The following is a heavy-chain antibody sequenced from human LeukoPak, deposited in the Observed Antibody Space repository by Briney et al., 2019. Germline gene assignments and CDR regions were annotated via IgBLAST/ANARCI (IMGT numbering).Heavy chain of an antibody. CDR1: GFSLGTSGMC. Sequence: SGPTLVNPAKTLTLTCTFSGFSLGTSGMCVSWIRQPPGKALEWLARIDWDDDKYYSTSLKTRLTISKDTSKNQVVLTMTNMDPVDTATYYCARSSGTTGTTKDAFDIWGQGTMVTVSS. CDR3: ARSSGTTGTTKDAFDI. J-gene: IGHJ3*02. D-gene: IGHD1-1*01. V-gene: IGHV2-70*11. CDR2: IDWDDDK.